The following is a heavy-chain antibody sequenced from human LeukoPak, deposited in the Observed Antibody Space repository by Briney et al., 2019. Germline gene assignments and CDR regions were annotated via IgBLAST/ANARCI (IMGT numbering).Heavy chain of an antibody. V-gene: IGHV5-51*01. CDR3: ARRYILSGPPDY. D-gene: IGHD3-9*01. CDR1: EHSITNYW. CDR2: IYPGDSDT. Sequence: LGAPMNSSSKASEHSITNYWNGVVRRIRRKVQERIGIIYPGDSDTSYSPSYQGQVIISADKSVSTAYLQWSSLKASDTALYYCARRYILSGPPDYWGQGALVTVSS. J-gene: IGHJ4*02.